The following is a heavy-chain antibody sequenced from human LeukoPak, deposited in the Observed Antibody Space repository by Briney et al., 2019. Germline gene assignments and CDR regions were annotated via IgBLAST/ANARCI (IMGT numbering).Heavy chain of an antibody. CDR3: VTGYSLGFDY. V-gene: IGHV3-53*04. Sequence: GGSLRLSCAASGFTVSSNYMSWVRQAPGKGLEWVSVIYSGGNTYYADSVKGRFTISRHNSKNTLYLQMNSLRAEDTAVYYCVTGYSLGFDYWGQGTLVTVSS. J-gene: IGHJ4*02. CDR1: GFTVSSNY. CDR2: IYSGGNT. D-gene: IGHD3-9*01.